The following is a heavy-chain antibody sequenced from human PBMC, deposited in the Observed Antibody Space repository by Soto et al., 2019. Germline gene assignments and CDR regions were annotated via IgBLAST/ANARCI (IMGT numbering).Heavy chain of an antibody. V-gene: IGHV1-2*04. Sequence: ASVKVSCKASGYTFTGYYMHWVRQAPGQGLEWMGWINPNSGGTNYAQKFQGWVTMTRDTSISTAYMELSRLRSDDTAVYYCAREGYYDSSGPIGAFDIWGQGTMVTVSS. CDR3: AREGYYDSSGPIGAFDI. J-gene: IGHJ3*02. D-gene: IGHD3-22*01. CDR2: INPNSGGT. CDR1: GYTFTGYY.